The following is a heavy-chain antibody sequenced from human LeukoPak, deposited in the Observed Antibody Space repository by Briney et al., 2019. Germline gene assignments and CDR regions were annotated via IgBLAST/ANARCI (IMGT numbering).Heavy chain of an antibody. D-gene: IGHD3-22*01. V-gene: IGHV5-51*01. Sequence: GESLKISCNGSGYSFTSYWIGWVRQMPGKGLEWMGIIYPGDSDTRYSPSFQGQVTILADKSISTAYLQWSSLKASDTAMYYCARVYYDSSGYPSYYFDYWGQGTLVTVSS. J-gene: IGHJ4*02. CDR3: ARVYYDSSGYPSYYFDY. CDR1: GYSFTSYW. CDR2: IYPGDSDT.